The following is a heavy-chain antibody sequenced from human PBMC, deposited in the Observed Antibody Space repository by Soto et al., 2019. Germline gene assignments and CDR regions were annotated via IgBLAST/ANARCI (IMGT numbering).Heavy chain of an antibody. Sequence: SVKVSCKASGGTLKNSAISWVRHAPGQGLEWMGGIIPIFGTANYAQKFQGRVTITADKSTSTAYMELSSLRSEDTAVYYCARDRGCSGGSCYSGLYYYYGMDVWGQGTTVTVSS. CDR3: ARDRGCSGGSCYSGLYYYYGMDV. CDR2: IIPIFGTA. CDR1: GGTLKNSA. D-gene: IGHD2-15*01. V-gene: IGHV1-69*06. J-gene: IGHJ6*02.